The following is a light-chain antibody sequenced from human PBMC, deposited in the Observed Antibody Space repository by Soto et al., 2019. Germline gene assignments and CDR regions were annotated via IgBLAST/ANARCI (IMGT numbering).Light chain of an antibody. CDR2: GAP. CDR3: QQYGSSPPWT. CDR1: QSVSRSY. J-gene: IGKJ1*01. V-gene: IGKV3-20*01. Sequence: EIVLTQSPGTLSLSPGDRATLSCRASQSVSRSYLGWYQQKPGQAPRLLMYGAPIRAAGVPDRFSGSGSGTDFTLTISRLEPEDFAVYYCQQYGSSPPWTFGQGTKVDI.